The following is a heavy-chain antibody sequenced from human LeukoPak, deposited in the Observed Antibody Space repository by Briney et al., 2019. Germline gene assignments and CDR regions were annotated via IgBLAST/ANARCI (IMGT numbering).Heavy chain of an antibody. CDR2: IYYSGST. CDR1: GGSISSSSYY. CDR3: ARGVVPPEEEYYYYMDV. J-gene: IGHJ6*03. Sequence: SETLSLTCTVSGGSISSSSYYWGWIRQPPGKGLEWIGSIYYSGSTYYNPSLKSRVTISVDTSKNQFSLKLSSVTAADTAVYYCARGVVPPEEEYYYYMDVWGKGTTVTVSS. D-gene: IGHD2-2*01. V-gene: IGHV4-39*07.